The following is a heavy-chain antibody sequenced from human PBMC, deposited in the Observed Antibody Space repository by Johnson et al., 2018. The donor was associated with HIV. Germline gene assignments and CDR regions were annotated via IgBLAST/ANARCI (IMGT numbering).Heavy chain of an antibody. CDR2: ISYDGSNK. CDR3: ATDIAVGVAFDI. V-gene: IGHV3-30-3*01. Sequence: QVQLVESGGGVVQPGRSLRLSCAASGFTFSSYAMHWVRQAPGKGLEWVAVISYDGSNKYYADSVKGRFTISRDNSKNTLYLQMNSLRAEDTAVYYCATDIAVGVAFDIWGQGTMVTVSS. D-gene: IGHD6-19*01. J-gene: IGHJ3*02. CDR1: GFTFSSYA.